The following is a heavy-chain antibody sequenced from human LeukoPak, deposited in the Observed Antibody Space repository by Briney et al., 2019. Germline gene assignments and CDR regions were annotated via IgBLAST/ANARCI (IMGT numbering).Heavy chain of an antibody. CDR1: GFTFSSYW. Sequence: GGSLRLSCAASGFTFSSYWMHWVRQAPGKGLVWVSLINSDGSSTSYADSVKGRFTISRDNAKNTLYLQMNSLRAEDTAVYYCAREDSSGWYLDYWGQGTLVTVSS. D-gene: IGHD6-19*01. CDR2: INSDGSST. CDR3: AREDSSGWYLDY. V-gene: IGHV3-74*01. J-gene: IGHJ4*02.